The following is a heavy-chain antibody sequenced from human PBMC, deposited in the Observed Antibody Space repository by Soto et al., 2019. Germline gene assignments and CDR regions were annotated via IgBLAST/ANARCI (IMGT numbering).Heavy chain of an antibody. CDR2: IYNSGVT. D-gene: IGHD6-13*01. J-gene: IGHJ5*02. CDR3: ARHVWSIAAALNWIDP. CDR1: FCSLRTGRTGH. Sequence: PSGNPSPTCTVSFCSLRTGRTGHWGWVPPAPGEGAGGLGNIYNSGVTFYNPPLKPRVTISIDTSKNQFSLKLSSVTAADTAEYYCARHVWSIAAALNWIDPWGQGALVTVSS. V-gene: IGHV4-39*01.